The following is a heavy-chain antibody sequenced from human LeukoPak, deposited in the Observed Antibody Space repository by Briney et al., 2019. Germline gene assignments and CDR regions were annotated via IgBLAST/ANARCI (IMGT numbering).Heavy chain of an antibody. V-gene: IGHV3-53*04. Sequence: GGSLRLSCAASGFSVSGNYMSWVRQAPGKELEWVPAIYSGGATYYTDSVKGRFTMSRHTSKNTLDLQMNSLRVEDTAVYYCARWKMEGIVVDVFDIWGQGTRVTVSS. J-gene: IGHJ3*02. CDR1: GFSVSGNY. CDR3: ARWKMEGIVVDVFDI. CDR2: IYSGGAT. D-gene: IGHD3-22*01.